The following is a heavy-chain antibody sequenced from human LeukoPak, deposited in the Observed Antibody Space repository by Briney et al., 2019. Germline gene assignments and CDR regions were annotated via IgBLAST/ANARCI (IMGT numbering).Heavy chain of an antibody. V-gene: IGHV3-21*01. CDR3: ARDVPLGYCSSTSCSGFDY. CDR2: ISSTSSYI. J-gene: IGHJ4*02. D-gene: IGHD2-2*01. Sequence: GGSLRLSCAASGFTFSSYNMNWVRQAPGKGLEWVSSISSTSSYIYYADSVKGRFTVSRDDAKNSLYLQMNSLRAEDTAVYYCARDVPLGYCSSTSCSGFDYWGQGTLVTVSS. CDR1: GFTFSSYN.